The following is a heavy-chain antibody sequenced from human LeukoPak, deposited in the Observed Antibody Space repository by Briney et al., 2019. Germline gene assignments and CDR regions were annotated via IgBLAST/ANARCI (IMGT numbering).Heavy chain of an antibody. V-gene: IGHV4-31*03. J-gene: IGHJ5*02. Sequence: PSQTLSLTCTVSGGSISSGGYYWSWIRQHPGKGLEWIGYIYYSGSTYYNPSLKSRVTISVDTSKNQFSLKLSSVTAADTAVYYCARDRSSWDPSNWFDPWGQGTLVTVSS. D-gene: IGHD6-13*01. CDR1: GGSISSGGYY. CDR3: ARDRSSWDPSNWFDP. CDR2: IYYSGST.